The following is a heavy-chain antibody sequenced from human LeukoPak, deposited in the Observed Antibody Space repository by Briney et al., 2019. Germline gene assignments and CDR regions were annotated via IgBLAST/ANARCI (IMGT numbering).Heavy chain of an antibody. D-gene: IGHD4-17*01. CDR2: ISSSSSYI. CDR3: ARARDYVRKDGMDV. J-gene: IGHJ6*02. Sequence: PGGSLRLSCAASGFTFSSYSMNWVRQAPGKGLEWVSSISSSSSYIYYADSVKGRFTISRDNAKNSLYLQMNSLRAEDTAVYYCARARDYVRKDGMDVWGQGTTVTVSS. V-gene: IGHV3-21*01. CDR1: GFTFSSYS.